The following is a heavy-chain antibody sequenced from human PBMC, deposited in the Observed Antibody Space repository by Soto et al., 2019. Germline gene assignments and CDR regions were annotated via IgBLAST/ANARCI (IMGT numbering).Heavy chain of an antibody. J-gene: IGHJ2*01. CDR1: GFTFSSYG. V-gene: IGHV3-30*18. CDR3: AKGLAYCGGDGYSHFDL. CDR2: ISYDGSNK. Sequence: QVQLVESGGGVVQPGRSLRLSCAASGFTFSSYGMHWVRQAPGKGLEWVAVISYDGSNKYYADSVKGRFTISRDNSKNTLYLQMNSLRAEDTAVYYCAKGLAYCGGDGYSHFDLWGRGTLVTVSS. D-gene: IGHD2-21*02.